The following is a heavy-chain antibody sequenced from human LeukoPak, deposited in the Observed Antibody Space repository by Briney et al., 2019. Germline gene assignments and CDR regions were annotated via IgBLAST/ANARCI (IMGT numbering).Heavy chain of an antibody. CDR2: IYSGGST. V-gene: IGHV3-53*01. J-gene: IGHJ4*02. Sequence: GGSLRLSCAASGFTVSSNYMSWVRQAPGKGLEWVSAIYSGGSTYYADSVKGRFTISRDNSKNTLYLQMNSLRAEDTAVYYRALAIDDPTFPFDYWGQGTLVSVSS. D-gene: IGHD2-21*01. CDR1: GFTVSSNY. CDR3: ALAIDDPTFPFDY.